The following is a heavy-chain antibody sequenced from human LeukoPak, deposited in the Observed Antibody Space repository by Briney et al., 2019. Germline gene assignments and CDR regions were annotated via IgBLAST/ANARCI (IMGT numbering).Heavy chain of an antibody. CDR2: IFSNDEK. CDR1: GFSLSNARMG. J-gene: IGHJ5*02. V-gene: IGHV2-26*01. CDR3: ARMGRYDFWSGYQGNWFDP. D-gene: IGHD3-3*01. Sequence: SGPTLVNPTGTLTLTCTVSGFSLSNARMGVSWIRQPPGKALEWLAHIFSNDEKSYSTSLKSRLTISKDTSKSQVVLTMTNIDPVDTATYYCARMGRYDFWSGYQGNWFDPWGQGTLVTVSS.